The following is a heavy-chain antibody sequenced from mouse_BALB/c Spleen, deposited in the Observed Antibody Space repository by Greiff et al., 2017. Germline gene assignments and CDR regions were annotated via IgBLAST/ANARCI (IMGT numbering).Heavy chain of an antibody. D-gene: IGHD2-2*01. V-gene: IGHV2-9*02. CDR3: ARDRDYGYDGGFAY. J-gene: IGHJ3*01. Sequence: QVQLKESGPGLVAPSQSLSITCTVSGFSLTSYGVHWVRQPPGKGLEWLGVIWAGGSTNYNSALMSRLSISKDNSKSQVFLKMNSLQTDDTAMYYCARDRDYGYDGGFAYWGQGTLVTVSA. CDR2: IWAGGST. CDR1: GFSLTSYG.